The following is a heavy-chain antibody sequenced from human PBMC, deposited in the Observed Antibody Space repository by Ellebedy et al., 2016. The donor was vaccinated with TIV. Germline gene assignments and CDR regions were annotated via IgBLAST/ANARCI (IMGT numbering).Heavy chain of an antibody. CDR2: INYSGYT. V-gene: IGHV4-59*08. CDR1: GGSISSYY. D-gene: IGHD3-9*01. CDR3: ARGPLRYFDWVYYYHGMDV. J-gene: IGHJ6*02. Sequence: MPSETLSLTCTVSGGSISSYYWSWIRQPPGKGLEWIAYINYSGYTNYNPSLKSRVTISVDTSKNQFSLRLSSVTAADTAVYYCARGPLRYFDWVYYYHGMDVWGQGTTVTVSS.